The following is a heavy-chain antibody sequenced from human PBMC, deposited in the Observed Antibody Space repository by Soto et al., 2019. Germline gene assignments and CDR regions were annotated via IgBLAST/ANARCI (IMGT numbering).Heavy chain of an antibody. CDR2: IIPIFGTA. V-gene: IGHV1-69*13. CDR1: GGTFSSYA. D-gene: IGHD3-10*01. Sequence: ASLKVSCKASGGTFSSYAISWVRQAPGQGLEWMGGIIPIFGTANYAQKFQGRVTITADESTSTAYMELSSLRSEDTAVYYCATKLLWFGELLGPLDPWGQGXLVTVSS. J-gene: IGHJ5*02. CDR3: ATKLLWFGELLGPLDP.